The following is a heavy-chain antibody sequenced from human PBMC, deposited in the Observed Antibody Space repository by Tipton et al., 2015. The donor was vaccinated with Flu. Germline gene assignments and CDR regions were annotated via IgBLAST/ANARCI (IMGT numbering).Heavy chain of an antibody. J-gene: IGHJ4*02. Sequence: LSLICAVSDYSISSGYYWGWIRQPPGKGLEWIGCISHGGRTYYNPSLKSRVTISIDTARNQFSQRLSSVTATDTAVYYCARSTYYYGSGSSDYWGQGTLVTVSS. CDR1: DYSISSGYY. CDR2: ISHGGRT. CDR3: ARSTYYYGSGSSDY. D-gene: IGHD3-10*01. V-gene: IGHV4-38-2*01.